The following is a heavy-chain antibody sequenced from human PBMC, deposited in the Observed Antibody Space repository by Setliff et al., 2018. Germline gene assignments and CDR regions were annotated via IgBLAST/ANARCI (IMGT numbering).Heavy chain of an antibody. CDR3: ARSLGSGSYYNSRPFYSDY. V-gene: IGHV4-4*08. D-gene: IGHD3-10*01. J-gene: IGHJ4*02. CDR2: FYPSGNT. Sequence: SETLSLTCNVSGGSISSDYWAWIRQPPGKALEWIGYFYPSGNTNYQPSLRSRVTISGDTSKNQFSLKLTSVTAADTAVYYCARSLGSGSYYNSRPFYSDYWGQGALVTVSS. CDR1: GGSISSDY.